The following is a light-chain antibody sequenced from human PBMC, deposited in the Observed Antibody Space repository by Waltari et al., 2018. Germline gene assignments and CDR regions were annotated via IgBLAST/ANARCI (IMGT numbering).Light chain of an antibody. Sequence: SYELTQPPSGSVSPGQTARITCSADPLPKKYAYWSQQKSGQAPVLVIYEHSKRPSGIPERFSGSSSGTMATLTISGAQVEDEADYYCYSTDSSGNLRVFGGGTKLTVL. V-gene: IGLV3-10*01. CDR2: EHS. CDR1: PLPKKY. J-gene: IGLJ3*02. CDR3: YSTDSSGNLRV.